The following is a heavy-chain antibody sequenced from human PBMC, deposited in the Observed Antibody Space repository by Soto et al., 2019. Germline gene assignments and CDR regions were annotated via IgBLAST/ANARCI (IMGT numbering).Heavy chain of an antibody. CDR3: AKEEGPGFDY. V-gene: IGHV3-23*01. Sequence: EVQLLESGGGLVQPGGSLRLSCAASGFTFSSYGMRWVRQAPGKGLEWVSDISGSGGSTYYADSVKGRFTVSRDNSKNTLDLQMNSLRAEDTAVYYCAKEEGPGFDYWGQGTLGTVSS. CDR2: ISGSGGST. J-gene: IGHJ4*02. CDR1: GFTFSSYG.